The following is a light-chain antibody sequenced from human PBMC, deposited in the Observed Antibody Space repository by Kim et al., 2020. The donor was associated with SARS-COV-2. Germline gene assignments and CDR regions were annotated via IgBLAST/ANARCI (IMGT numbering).Light chain of an antibody. V-gene: IGLV3-19*01. CDR2: GKN. CDR1: SLRSYY. CDR3: NSRDSNGNVC. J-gene: IGLJ2*01. Sequence: SSELTQDPAVSVALGQTVRITCQGDSLRSYYATWYQQKPGQAPILVIYGKNNRPSGIPDRFSGSSSGNTASLTITGTQADDEADYYCNSRDSNGNVCVGG.